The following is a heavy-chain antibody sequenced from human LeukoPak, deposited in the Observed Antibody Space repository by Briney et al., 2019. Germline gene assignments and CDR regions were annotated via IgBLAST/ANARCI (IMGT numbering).Heavy chain of an antibody. V-gene: IGHV3-23*01. CDR2: VTAGADKT. CDR3: AKDRRFPDDVLDV. Sequence: GGSLRLSCAASGFTFSSYAMSWVRQAPGKGLEWVSAVTAGADKTWSADSVRGRFTISRDNSKNTLYPQMNNLRPEDTAVYYCAKDRRFPDDVLDVWGQGTLVTVSS. CDR1: GFTFSSYA. D-gene: IGHD2-21*01. J-gene: IGHJ3*01.